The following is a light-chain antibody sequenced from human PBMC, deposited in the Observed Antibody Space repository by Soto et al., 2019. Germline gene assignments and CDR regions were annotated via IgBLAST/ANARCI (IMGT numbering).Light chain of an antibody. Sequence: DIQMTQSPSTLSASVGDRVTITCRASQSISSWLAWYQQNPGKAPKLLIYKASSLESGVPSRFSGSGSGTEFTLSISSMQPDDFETYYCQQYNSYWTFGQGTKVEI. CDR2: KAS. J-gene: IGKJ1*01. V-gene: IGKV1-5*03. CDR3: QQYNSYWT. CDR1: QSISSW.